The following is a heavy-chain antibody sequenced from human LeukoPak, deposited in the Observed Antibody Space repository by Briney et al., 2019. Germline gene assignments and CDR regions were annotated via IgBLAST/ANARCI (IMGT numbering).Heavy chain of an antibody. J-gene: IGHJ3*02. D-gene: IGHD2-21*02. CDR3: AREIYCGGDCYLGPDAFDI. CDR2: ISSSSSTI. CDR1: GFTFSSYS. Sequence: GGSLRLSCAASGFTFSSYSMNWVRQAPGKGLEWVSYISSSSSTIYYADSVKGRFTISRDNAKNSLYLQMNSLRAEDTAVYYCAREIYCGGDCYLGPDAFDIWGQGTMVTVSS. V-gene: IGHV3-48*04.